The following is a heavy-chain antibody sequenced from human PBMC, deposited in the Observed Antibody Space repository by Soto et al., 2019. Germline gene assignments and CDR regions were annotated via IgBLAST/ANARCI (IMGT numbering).Heavy chain of an antibody. Sequence: SGPTLGNPTQTRPLTCTFSWFSLSTSGVGVGWIRQPPGKALEWLALIYWDDDKRYSPSLKSRLTITKDTSKNQVVLTMANMDPVDTATYYCAHSDDSSGYYLDDLVYFVYWGQGTLVTVSS. J-gene: IGHJ4*02. CDR1: WFSLSTSGVG. CDR3: AHSDDSSGYYLDDLVYFVY. V-gene: IGHV2-5*02. CDR2: IYWDDDK. D-gene: IGHD3-22*01.